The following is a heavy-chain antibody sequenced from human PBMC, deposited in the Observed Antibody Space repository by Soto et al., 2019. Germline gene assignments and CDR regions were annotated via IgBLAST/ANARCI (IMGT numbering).Heavy chain of an antibody. Sequence: QVQLVQSGAEVKKPGASVKVSCKASGYTFTTYYMHWVRQAPGQGLEWMGLINPSGGSTSYAQKFKGRLTMTRDTSTSTVYMELSSLRSEDTAVYYCAPSYGGNSGSAFDIWGQGTMVTVSS. CDR2: INPSGGST. D-gene: IGHD2-21*02. J-gene: IGHJ3*02. V-gene: IGHV1-46*01. CDR3: APSYGGNSGSAFDI. CDR1: GYTFTTYY.